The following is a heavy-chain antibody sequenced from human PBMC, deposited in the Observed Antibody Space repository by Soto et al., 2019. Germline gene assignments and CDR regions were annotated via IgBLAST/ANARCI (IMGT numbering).Heavy chain of an antibody. CDR2: ISSSSSTI. D-gene: IGHD2-2*01. J-gene: IGHJ5*02. V-gene: IGHV3-48*01. CDR3: AREGDPYANKYNWFDP. Sequence: EVQLVESGGGLVQPGGSLRLSCAASGFTFSSYSMNWVRQAPGKGLEWVSYISSSSSTIYYADSVKGRFTISRDNAKNSLYLQMNSLRAEDTAVYYCAREGDPYANKYNWFDPWGQGTLVTVSS. CDR1: GFTFSSYS.